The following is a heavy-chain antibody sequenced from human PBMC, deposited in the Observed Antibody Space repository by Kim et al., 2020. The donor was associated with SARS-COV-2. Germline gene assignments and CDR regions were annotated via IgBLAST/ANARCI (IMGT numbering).Heavy chain of an antibody. CDR2: ISSDGSST. CDR3: ASNYYDSSPLDY. V-gene: IGHV3-74*01. D-gene: IGHD3-22*01. CDR1: GFTFRSYW. Sequence: GGSLRLSCAASGFTFRSYWMHWVRQAPGKGLVWVSRISSDGSSTDYADSVKGRFTISRDNAKNTVYLQINSLRAEDTAVYYCASNYYDSSPLDYWGQGTLVTVSS. J-gene: IGHJ4*02.